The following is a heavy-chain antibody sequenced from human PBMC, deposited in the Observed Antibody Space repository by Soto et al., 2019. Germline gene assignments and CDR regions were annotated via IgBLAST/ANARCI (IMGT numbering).Heavy chain of an antibody. CDR1: GYTFTSYG. J-gene: IGHJ6*02. CDR2: ISAYNGNT. V-gene: IGHV1-18*01. CDR3: ARDCSGGSFYFPLYYYYYGMYV. D-gene: IGHD2-15*01. Sequence: GASVKVSCKASGYTFTSYGISWVRQAPGQGLEWMGWISAYNGNTNYAQKLQGRVTMTTDTSTSTAYMELRSLRSDDTAVYYCARDCSGGSFYFPLYYYYYGMYVWGQGSSVPVSS.